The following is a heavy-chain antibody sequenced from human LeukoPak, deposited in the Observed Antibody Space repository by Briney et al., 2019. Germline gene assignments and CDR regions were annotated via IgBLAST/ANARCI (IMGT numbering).Heavy chain of an antibody. CDR2: IFPDDSDT. J-gene: IGHJ4*02. V-gene: IGHV5-51*01. Sequence: GESLKISCRFSGFDFTRDWIGWVRLLPGKGLEWMGIIFPDDSDTRYSPSFQGQVTLSADKSISTAYLQWSSLKASDTAIYYCARRDPTTVTAFDYWGQGTLVTVSS. D-gene: IGHD4-17*01. CDR3: ARRDPTTVTAFDY. CDR1: GFDFTRDW.